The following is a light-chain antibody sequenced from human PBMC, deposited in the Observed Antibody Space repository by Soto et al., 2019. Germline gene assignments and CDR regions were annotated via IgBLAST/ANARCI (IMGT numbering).Light chain of an antibody. CDR2: ATS. Sequence: DIQMTQSPSSLSASVGDRVIITCRASQTIATFLSWYQQKPGKAPKLLIYATSALQIGVPSRFSGDGSGTDFTLVISSLQPADFATYYCLQSYSFPRTFGQGTRV. V-gene: IGKV1-39*01. J-gene: IGKJ1*01. CDR1: QTIATF. CDR3: LQSYSFPRT.